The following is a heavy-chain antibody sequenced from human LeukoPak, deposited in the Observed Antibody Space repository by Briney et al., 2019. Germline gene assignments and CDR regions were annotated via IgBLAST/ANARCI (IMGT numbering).Heavy chain of an antibody. V-gene: IGHV3-43*02. CDR1: GFTFSTYA. CDR2: ISGTGGST. D-gene: IGHD3-22*01. J-gene: IGHJ4*02. CDR3: AIFSSGYSINFDY. Sequence: PGGSLRLSCAASGFTFSTYAMTWVRQAPGKGLEWVSLISGTGGSTYYADSVKGRFTISRDNSKNSLYLQMNSLRTEDTALYYCAIFSSGYSINFDYWGQGTLVTVSS.